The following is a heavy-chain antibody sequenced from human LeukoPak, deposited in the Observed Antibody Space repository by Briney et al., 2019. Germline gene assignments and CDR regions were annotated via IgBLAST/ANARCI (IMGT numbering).Heavy chain of an antibody. V-gene: IGHV3-23*01. J-gene: IGHJ4*02. CDR1: GFTFSSYW. CDR2: ISGSGGST. CDR3: AKDRTWQQLVPSLDY. D-gene: IGHD6-13*01. Sequence: AGGSLRLSCAASGFTFSSYWMSWVRQAPWKGLEWVSAISGSGGSTYYADSVKGRFTISRDNSKNTLYLQMNSLRAEDTAVYYCAKDRTWQQLVPSLDYWSQGTLVTVSS.